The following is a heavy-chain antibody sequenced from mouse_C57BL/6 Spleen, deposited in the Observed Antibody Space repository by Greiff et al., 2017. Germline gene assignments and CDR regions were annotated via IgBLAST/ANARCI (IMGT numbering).Heavy chain of an antibody. V-gene: IGHV1-80*01. CDR2: IYPGDGNT. CDR1: GYAFSSYW. D-gene: IGHD4-1*01. J-gene: IGHJ3*01. CDR3: ARLGREGCAY. Sequence: QVQLKESGAELVKPGASVKLSCKASGYAFSSYWMNWVKQRPGKGLEWIGQIYPGDGNTNYNVKFKGKATLTVDKSSSTAYMQLSSLTSEDSAVYDCARLGREGCAYWGQGTLVTVSA.